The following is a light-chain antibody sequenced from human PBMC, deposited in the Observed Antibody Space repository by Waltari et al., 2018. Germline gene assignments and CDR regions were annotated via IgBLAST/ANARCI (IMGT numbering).Light chain of an antibody. V-gene: IGKV3-20*01. CDR3: QQYGASFT. CDR2: AGS. Sequence: EIVFTQSPGTLSLSPGEGATLSCRASQSVTSSYLAWYQKKPGQAPRLLIYAGSSRATGVPDRFSGSGAGTEFTLTISRLEPEDCAVYYCQQYGASFTFGPGTKVDIK. CDR1: QSVTSSY. J-gene: IGKJ3*01.